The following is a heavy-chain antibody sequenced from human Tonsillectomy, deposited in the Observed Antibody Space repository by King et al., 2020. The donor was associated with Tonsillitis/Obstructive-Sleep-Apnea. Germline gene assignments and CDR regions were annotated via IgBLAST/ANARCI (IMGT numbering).Heavy chain of an antibody. CDR1: GDRVSSNSAA. CDR2: TYYKSKWYN. CDR3: ARAYVSQYPSREFLYS. Sequence: VQLQQSGPGLVKPSQTLSLTCAISGDRVSSNSAAWNWIRQSPSRGLEWLGRTYYKSKWYNDYAVSVQSRITINPDTSKNQISLQLNSVTPEDTAVYYSARAYVSQYPSREFLYSWGQGTLVTVSS. D-gene: IGHD3-10*02. V-gene: IGHV6-1*01. J-gene: IGHJ4*02.